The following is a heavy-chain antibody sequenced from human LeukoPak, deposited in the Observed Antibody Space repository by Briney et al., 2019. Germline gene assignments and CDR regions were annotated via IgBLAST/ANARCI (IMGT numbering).Heavy chain of an antibody. D-gene: IGHD3-10*01. J-gene: IGHJ4*02. CDR2: ISGSCASI. CDR3: AKDRGYGSGSYYAYYFDS. CDR1: GFTFSNYA. V-gene: IGHV3-23*01. Sequence: GGSLRLSCAASGFTFSNYAVSWVRQAPGEGLEWVSAISGSCASIYYADSVRGRFTISRDNSKNRLYLQMNSLRAEDTALYYCAKDRGYGSGSYYAYYFDSWGQGTLVTVSS.